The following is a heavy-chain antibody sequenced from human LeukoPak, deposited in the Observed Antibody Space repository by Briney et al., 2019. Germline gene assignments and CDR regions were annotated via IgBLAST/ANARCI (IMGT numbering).Heavy chain of an antibody. Sequence: GGSLRLSCAASGFTFSSYGMHWVRQAPGKGLEWVAVIWYDGSNKYYADSVKGRFTISRDNSKNTLYLQMNSLRAEDTAVYYCARDEANTPFDYWGQGTLVTVSS. CDR2: IWYDGSNK. V-gene: IGHV3-33*01. J-gene: IGHJ4*02. CDR3: ARDEANTPFDY. CDR1: GFTFSSYG.